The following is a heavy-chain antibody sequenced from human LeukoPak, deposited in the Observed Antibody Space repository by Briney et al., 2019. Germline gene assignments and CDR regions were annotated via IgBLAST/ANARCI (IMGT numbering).Heavy chain of an antibody. J-gene: IGHJ4*02. CDR2: ISYDGSNK. Sequence: GGSLRRSCAASGFTFSSYGMHWVRQAPGKGLEWVAVISYDGSNKYYADSVKGRFTISRDNSKNTLYLQMNSLRAEDTAVYYCAKAPSYYDYVWWSYRWYDPTKYYFDYWGQGTLVTVSS. D-gene: IGHD3-16*02. CDR1: GFTFSSYG. V-gene: IGHV3-30*18. CDR3: AKAPSYYDYVWWSYRWYDPTKYYFDY.